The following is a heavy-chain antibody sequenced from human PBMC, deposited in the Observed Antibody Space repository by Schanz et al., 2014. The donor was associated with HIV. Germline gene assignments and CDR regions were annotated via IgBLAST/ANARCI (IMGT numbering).Heavy chain of an antibody. CDR2: ISGNSGHT. V-gene: IGHV3-23*01. D-gene: IGHD6-6*01. CDR1: GFTFSSYA. CDR3: TTQLHSTSEPEGSSPSLDY. J-gene: IGHJ4*02. Sequence: EVQLLESGGAWVQPGGSLRLSCAASGFTFSSYAMSWVRQAPGKGLEWVSGISGNSGHTWYADSVKGRFTISRDNAKNSLYLQMKSLRAEDTALYYCTTQLHSTSEPEGSSPSLDYWGQGTLVTVSS.